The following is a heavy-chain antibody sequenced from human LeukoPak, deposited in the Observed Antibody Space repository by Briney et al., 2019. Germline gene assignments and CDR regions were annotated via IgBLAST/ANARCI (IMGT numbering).Heavy chain of an antibody. CDR2: IRYDGSNT. CDR1: GFSFSDYD. Sequence: GGSLRLSCAASGFSFSDYDIHWVRLAPGKGLEWVTFIRYDGSNTYAESVKGRFTISRDNAKNSLYLQMNSLRAEDTAVYYCARDGAHYYDSSGYFDYWGQGTLVTVSS. CDR3: ARDGAHYYDSSGYFDY. V-gene: IGHV3-30*02. J-gene: IGHJ4*02. D-gene: IGHD3-22*01.